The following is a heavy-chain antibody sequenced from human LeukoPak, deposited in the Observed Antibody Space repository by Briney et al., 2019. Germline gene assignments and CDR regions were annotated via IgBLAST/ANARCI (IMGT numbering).Heavy chain of an antibody. Sequence: GGSLRFSCAASGFNFNSYWMSWVRQAPGKGLEWVANIKQDGSEKHYVDSVKGRFTISRDNAKNSLYLQMNSLRAEDTAVYYCARDRSSNYFDYWGQGTLVTVSS. J-gene: IGHJ4*02. D-gene: IGHD3-10*01. CDR1: GFNFNSYW. CDR3: ARDRSSNYFDY. CDR2: IKQDGSEK. V-gene: IGHV3-7*04.